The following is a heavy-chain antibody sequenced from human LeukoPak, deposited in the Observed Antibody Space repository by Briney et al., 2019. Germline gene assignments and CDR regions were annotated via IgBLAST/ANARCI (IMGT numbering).Heavy chain of an antibody. Sequence: ASVKVSCKGSGYTFTDHYMHCVRQAPGQGLEWMAKINPNSGATAYAERFQGRVTLTRDTSISTVYMELRTLRSGDTAVYYCARPSDYGDYIDYWGQGTLVTVSS. CDR2: INPNSGAT. CDR3: ARPSDYGDYIDY. CDR1: GYTFTDHY. V-gene: IGHV1-2*02. D-gene: IGHD4-17*01. J-gene: IGHJ4*02.